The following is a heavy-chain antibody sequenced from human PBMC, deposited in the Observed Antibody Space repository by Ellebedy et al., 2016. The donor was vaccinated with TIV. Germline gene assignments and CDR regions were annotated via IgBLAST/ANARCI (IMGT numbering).Heavy chain of an antibody. V-gene: IGHV3-30-3*01. Sequence: GGSLRLXXAASGFTFSSHAMHWIRQAPGKGLEWVAIISYDGSNKYYADSVKGRFTISRDNSKNTLYLQMNSLRAEDTAVYYCARGGDSMSHVYWGQGTLVTVSS. CDR3: ARGGDSMSHVY. J-gene: IGHJ4*02. CDR1: GFTFSSHA. D-gene: IGHD2-21*01. CDR2: ISYDGSNK.